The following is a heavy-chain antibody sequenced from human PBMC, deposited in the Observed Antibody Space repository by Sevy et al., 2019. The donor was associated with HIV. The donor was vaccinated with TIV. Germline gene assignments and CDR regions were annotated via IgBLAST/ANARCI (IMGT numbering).Heavy chain of an antibody. Sequence: SETLSLTCSVSGGSISSGSYYWSWIRQPAGKGLEWIGRIYSSGSSNYNPSLKSRVTMSVDTSRNQFSLRLSAVTAADTAMYYCARDLRDGSGWTDSWGQGILVTVSS. CDR1: GGSISSGSYY. J-gene: IGHJ5*01. V-gene: IGHV4-61*02. CDR3: ARDLRDGSGWTDS. CDR2: IYSSGSS. D-gene: IGHD6-19*01.